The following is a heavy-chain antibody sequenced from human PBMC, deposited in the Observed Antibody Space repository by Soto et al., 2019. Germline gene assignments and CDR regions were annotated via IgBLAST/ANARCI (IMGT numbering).Heavy chain of an antibody. V-gene: IGHV1-69*06. CDR1: GGTFSSYA. J-gene: IGHJ4*02. CDR3: ARDLAGDY. Sequence: QVQLVQSGGEVKTPGSSVNVSCKASGGTFSSYAISWVRQAPGQGLEWMGAIIPILKTTNYAQKFQGRVTITADTSTSTAYMELSSLRSEDTAVYFCARDLAGDYWGQGTLVTVSP. CDR2: IIPILKTT.